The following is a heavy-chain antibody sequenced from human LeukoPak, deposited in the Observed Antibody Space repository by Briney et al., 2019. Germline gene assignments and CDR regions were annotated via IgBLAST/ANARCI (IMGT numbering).Heavy chain of an antibody. CDR2: MNPNSGNT. Sequence: ASVKVSCKASGYTFTNYYINWVRQATGQGPEWMGWMNPNSGNTGYAQKFQGRVTMTRYTSISTAYMELSSLRSEDTAVYFCARGYYDILTGYWTNNAFHIWGQGTMVTVSS. V-gene: IGHV1-8*01. CDR1: GYTFTNYY. J-gene: IGHJ3*02. CDR3: ARGYYDILTGYWTNNAFHI. D-gene: IGHD3-9*01.